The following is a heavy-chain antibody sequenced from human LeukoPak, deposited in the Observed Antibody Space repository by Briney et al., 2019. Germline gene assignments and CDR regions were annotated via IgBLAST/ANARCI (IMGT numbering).Heavy chain of an antibody. D-gene: IGHD5-24*01. V-gene: IGHV4-59*01. CDR1: GGSLSSYY. Sequence: SETLSLTCTVSGGSLSSYYWSWIRQPPGKGLEWIGYIYYSGSTNYNPSLKSRVTISVDTSKNQFSLKLSSVTAADTAVYYCAGSRDGYNYVWGQGTLVTVSS. CDR2: IYYSGST. J-gene: IGHJ4*02. CDR3: AGSRDGYNYV.